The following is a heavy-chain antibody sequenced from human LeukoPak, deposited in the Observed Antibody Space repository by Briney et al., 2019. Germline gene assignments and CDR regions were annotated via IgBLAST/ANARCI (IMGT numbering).Heavy chain of an antibody. D-gene: IGHD4-17*01. CDR3: ARHGGGDYAHYYYYMDV. Sequence: AASVKVSCKASGYTFTSYYMHWVRQAPGQGLEWMGIINPSGGSTSYAQKFQGRVTMTRDMSTSTVYMELSSLRSEDTAVFYCARHGGGDYAHYYYYMDVWGKGTTVTVSS. CDR2: INPSGGST. V-gene: IGHV1-46*01. CDR1: GYTFTSYY. J-gene: IGHJ6*03.